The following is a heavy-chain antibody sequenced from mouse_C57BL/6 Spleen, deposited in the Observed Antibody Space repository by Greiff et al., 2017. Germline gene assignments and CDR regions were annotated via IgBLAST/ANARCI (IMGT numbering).Heavy chain of an antibody. CDR1: GFNIKDDY. CDR2: IDPENGDT. CDR3: TSRWLLPFDY. J-gene: IGHJ2*01. V-gene: IGHV14-4*01. Sequence: EVQLQESGAELVRPGASVKLSCTASGFNIKDDYMHWVKQRPEQGLEWIGRIDPENGDTEYDSKFQGKATITADTSSNTSYLQLSSLTSEDTAVYYCTSRWLLPFDYWGQGTTLTVSS. D-gene: IGHD2-3*01.